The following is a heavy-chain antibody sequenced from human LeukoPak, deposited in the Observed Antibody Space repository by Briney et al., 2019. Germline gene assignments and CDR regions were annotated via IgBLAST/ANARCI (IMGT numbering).Heavy chain of an antibody. CDR2: IRSKTCGGTT. J-gene: IGHJ4*02. D-gene: IGHD6-13*01. Sequence: GGSLRLSCTASGFTFGDYAMSWFRQAPGKGLEWVGFIRSKTCGGTTGYAASVKDTFTISRDDSKSVVYLQMNSLKTEDTAFYYCTRGVGQQLIPPDYWGQGTLVTVSS. V-gene: IGHV3-49*03. CDR1: GFTFGDYA. CDR3: TRGVGQQLIPPDY.